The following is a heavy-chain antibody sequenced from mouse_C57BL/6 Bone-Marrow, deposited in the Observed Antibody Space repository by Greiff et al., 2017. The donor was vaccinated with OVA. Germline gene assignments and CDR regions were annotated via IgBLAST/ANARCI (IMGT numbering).Heavy chain of an antibody. V-gene: IGHV1-66*01. CDR1: GYSFTSYY. Sequence: QVQLQQSGPELVKPGASVKISCKASGYSFTSYYIHWVKQRPGQGLEWIGWIYPGSGSTKYNEKFKGKATLTADTSSSTAYMQLSSLTSEDSAVFDSASDDCRKRFSYGYWGQGTTLTVSS. CDR3: ASDDCRKRFSYGY. CDR2: IYPGSGST. D-gene: IGHD2-1*01. J-gene: IGHJ2*01.